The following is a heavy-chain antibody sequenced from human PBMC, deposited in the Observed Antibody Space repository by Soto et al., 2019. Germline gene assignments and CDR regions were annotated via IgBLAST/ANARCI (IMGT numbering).Heavy chain of an antibody. D-gene: IGHD3-16*01. Sequence: ASVKVSCKASGYSFTNNDVSWVRQATGQGLEWMGWRNPGSGDTGYAQKFQGRVTMTRDISIATAYMELSSLRSDDTAIYYCARMETFGSLNWLDPWGQGTLVTVSS. CDR3: ARMETFGSLNWLDP. CDR2: RNPGSGDT. CDR1: GYSFTNND. V-gene: IGHV1-8*01. J-gene: IGHJ5*02.